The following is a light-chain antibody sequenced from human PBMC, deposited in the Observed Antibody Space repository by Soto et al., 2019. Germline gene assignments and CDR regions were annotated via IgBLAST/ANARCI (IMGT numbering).Light chain of an antibody. CDR1: QSVSSNY. J-gene: IGKJ2*01. V-gene: IGKV3-20*01. Sequence: EIVLTQSPGTLSLSPGERATLSCRASQSVSSNYLAWYQQKPGQAPRLLIYGASSRATGIPARFNGSGSGTEFTLTISSLQSEDFAVYYCQQYNSYYSFGQGTKVDI. CDR3: QQYNSYYS. CDR2: GAS.